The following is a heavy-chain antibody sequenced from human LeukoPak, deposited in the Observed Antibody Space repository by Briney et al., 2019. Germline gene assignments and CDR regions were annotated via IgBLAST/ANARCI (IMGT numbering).Heavy chain of an antibody. CDR3: ARGVNRAYAI. D-gene: IGHD3-16*01. CDR2: TNEDESAK. CDR1: GFSFRNSW. J-gene: IGHJ3*02. Sequence: GGSLRLSCAASGFSFRNSWMAWVRQSPGKGLEWVALTNEDESAKYYVDSVKGRFTISIDNANNSLFLQMNSLRDEDTAMYYCARGVNRAYAIWGHGTMVTVSS. V-gene: IGHV3-7*01.